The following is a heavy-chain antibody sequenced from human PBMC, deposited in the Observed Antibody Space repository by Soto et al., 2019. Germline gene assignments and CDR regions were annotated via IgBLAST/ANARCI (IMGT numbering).Heavy chain of an antibody. CDR3: AKDGPDLYYYGMDV. V-gene: IGHV3-23*01. CDR1: GFTFSSYA. Sequence: VGSLRLSCAASGFTFSSYAMSWVRQAPGKGLEWVSAISGSGGSTYYADSVKGRFTISRDNSKNTLYLQMNSLRAEDTAVYYCAKDGPDLYYYGMDVWGQGTTVTVSS. J-gene: IGHJ6*02. CDR2: ISGSGGST.